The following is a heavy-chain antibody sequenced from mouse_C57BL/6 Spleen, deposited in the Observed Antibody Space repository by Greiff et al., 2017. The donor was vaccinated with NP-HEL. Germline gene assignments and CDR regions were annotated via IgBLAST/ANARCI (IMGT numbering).Heavy chain of an antibody. D-gene: IGHD2-4*01. CDR3: ARRDYPLYAMDY. CDR1: GFTFSDYG. CDR2: ISSGSSTI. V-gene: IGHV5-17*01. Sequence: EVKVVESGGGLVKPGGSLKLSCAASGFTFSDYGMHWVRQAPEKGLEWVAYISSGSSTIYYADTVKGRFTISRDNAKNTLFLQMTSLRSEDTAMYYCARRDYPLYAMDYWGQGTSVTVSS. J-gene: IGHJ4*01.